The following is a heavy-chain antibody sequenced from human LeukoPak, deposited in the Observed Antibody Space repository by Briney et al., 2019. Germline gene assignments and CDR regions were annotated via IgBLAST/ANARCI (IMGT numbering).Heavy chain of an antibody. Sequence: PSETLSLTCTVSGGSISSSSYYWGWIRQPPGKGLEWIGSIYYSGSTYYNPSLKSRVTISVDTSKNQFSLKLSSVTAADTAVYYCARVHGYSYELFDYWGQGTLVTVSS. J-gene: IGHJ4*02. V-gene: IGHV4-39*07. CDR2: IYYSGST. CDR1: GGSISSSSYY. D-gene: IGHD5-18*01. CDR3: ARVHGYSYELFDY.